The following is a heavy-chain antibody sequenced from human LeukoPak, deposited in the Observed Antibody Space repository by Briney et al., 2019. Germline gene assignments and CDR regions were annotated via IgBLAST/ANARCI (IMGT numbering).Heavy chain of an antibody. CDR1: GGSISSYY. Sequence: SETLSLTCTASGGSISSYYWSWIRQPPGKGLEWIGYIYYSGSTNYNPSLKSRVTISIDTSKNQFSLKLSSVTAADTAVYYCAKDAGASDCWGQGTLVTVSS. CDR2: IYYSGST. CDR3: AKDAGASDC. V-gene: IGHV4-59*01. J-gene: IGHJ4*02.